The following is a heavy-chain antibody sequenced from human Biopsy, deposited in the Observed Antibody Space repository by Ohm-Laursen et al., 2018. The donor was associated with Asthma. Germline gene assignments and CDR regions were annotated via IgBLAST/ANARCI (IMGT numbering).Heavy chain of an antibody. CDR1: GYSLTDLS. D-gene: IGHD4-17*01. CDR3: ASDFPKDYVRYNFQF. Sequence: GATVKLSCKISGYSLTDLSMHWVRQAPGQGLEWMGGHDHEEGGTVNARRFQGRVTMTEDTSTDTAYMELSSLSSDDTVVYYCASDFPKDYVRYNFQFWGQGTLVTVSS. V-gene: IGHV1-24*01. CDR2: HDHEEGGT. J-gene: IGHJ4*02.